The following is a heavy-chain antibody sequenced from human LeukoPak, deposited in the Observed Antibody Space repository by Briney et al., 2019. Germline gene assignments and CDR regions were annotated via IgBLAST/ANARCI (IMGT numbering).Heavy chain of an antibody. D-gene: IGHD4-23*01. CDR3: ARIYGGNSYYYYYMDV. J-gene: IGHJ6*03. CDR2: ISAYNGNT. CDR1: GYTFTSYD. V-gene: IGHV1-18*01. Sequence: GASVKVSCKASGYTFTSYDINWVRQAPGQGLEWMGWISAYNGNTNYAQKLQGRVTMTTDTSTSTAYMELRSLRSDDTAVYYCARIYGGNSYYYYYMDVWGKGTTVTVSS.